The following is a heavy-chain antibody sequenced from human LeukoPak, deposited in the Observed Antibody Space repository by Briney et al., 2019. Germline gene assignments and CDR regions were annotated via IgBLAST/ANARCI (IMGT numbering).Heavy chain of an antibody. CDR3: ARQVDTTMALPDY. CDR2: ISAYNGNT. V-gene: IGHV1-18*01. CDR1: AYTFTICG. D-gene: IGHD5-18*01. Sequence: ASVTVSFTSSAYTFTICGISWVRQAPGLGLEWMGWISAYNGNTNYAQKFQGRVTMTTDTSTSTAYMELRSLRSDDTAVYYCARQVDTTMALPDYWGQGTLVTVSS. J-gene: IGHJ4*02.